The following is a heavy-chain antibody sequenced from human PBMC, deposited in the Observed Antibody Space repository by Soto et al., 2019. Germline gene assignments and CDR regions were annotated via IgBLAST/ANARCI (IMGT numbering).Heavy chain of an antibody. Sequence: EVQLVQSGAEVKKPGESLRISCKGSGYSFTSYWISWVRQMPGKGLEWMGRIDPSDSYTNYSPSFQGHVTISADKSISTAYRQWSSLKAADSAMYYCASLVDLLPYYWGQGTLVTVSS. CDR1: GYSFTSYW. V-gene: IGHV5-10-1*01. CDR2: IDPSDSYT. D-gene: IGHD2-15*01. CDR3: ASLVDLLPYY. J-gene: IGHJ4*02.